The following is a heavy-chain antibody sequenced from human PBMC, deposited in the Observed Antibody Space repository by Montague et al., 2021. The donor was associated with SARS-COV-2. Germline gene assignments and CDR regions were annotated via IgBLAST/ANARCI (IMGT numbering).Heavy chain of an antibody. J-gene: IGHJ6*02. V-gene: IGHV3-48*03. Sequence: SLRLSCAASGFIFSSYEMSWVRQAPGKGLEWISYISSSGGGSTKHYTYSVKGRFTISRDNAKNSLYLQMNSLRVEDTAIYYCARDRDWDDWCGMDVWGQGTTVTVSS. CDR3: ARDRDWDDWCGMDV. CDR2: ISSSGGGSTK. CDR1: GFIFSSYE. D-gene: IGHD2-21*01.